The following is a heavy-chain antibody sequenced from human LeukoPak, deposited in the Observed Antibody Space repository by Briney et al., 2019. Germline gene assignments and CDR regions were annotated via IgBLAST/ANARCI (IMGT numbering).Heavy chain of an antibody. D-gene: IGHD6-13*01. Sequence: SETLSLTCTVSGGSIGTYYWSWIRQPPGKGLEWIGYVYYNGGTNYNPSLKSRVTISVDTSKIQFSLRLTSVTAADTAVYYCARDWRGVPGTARYYYFGMDVWGQGATVTVSS. CDR3: ARDWRGVPGTARYYYFGMDV. J-gene: IGHJ6*02. V-gene: IGHV4-59*01. CDR1: GGSIGTYY. CDR2: VYYNGGT.